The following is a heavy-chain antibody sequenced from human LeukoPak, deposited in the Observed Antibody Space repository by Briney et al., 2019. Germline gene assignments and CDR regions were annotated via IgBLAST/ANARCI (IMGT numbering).Heavy chain of an antibody. D-gene: IGHD3-22*01. J-gene: IGHJ4*02. CDR3: ARDWARDTMIVEK. V-gene: IGHV1-2*02. Sequence: ASVKVSCKASGYTFTGYYMHWVRQAPGQGPEWMGWINPNSGGTNYAQKFQGRVTMTRDTSISTAYMELSRLRSDDTAVYYCARDWARDTMIVEKWGQGTLVTVSS. CDR2: INPNSGGT. CDR1: GYTFTGYY.